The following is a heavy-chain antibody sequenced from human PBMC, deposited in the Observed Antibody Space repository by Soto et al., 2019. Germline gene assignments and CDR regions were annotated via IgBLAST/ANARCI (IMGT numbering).Heavy chain of an antibody. CDR3: ASQGGTTKPLSIVARIAY. CDR2: IYYSGST. CDR1: GGSVSSGSYY. J-gene: IGHJ4*01. Sequence: QVQLQESGPGLVKPSETLSLTCTVSGGSVSSGSYYWSWIRQPPGKGLEWIGYIYYSGSTNYNPSLKIRDTISVDTAKHHLSLKRSSVTAADTAVYYCASQGGTTKPLSIVARIAYWGHVTLVTVSS. D-gene: IGHD5-12*01. V-gene: IGHV4-61*01.